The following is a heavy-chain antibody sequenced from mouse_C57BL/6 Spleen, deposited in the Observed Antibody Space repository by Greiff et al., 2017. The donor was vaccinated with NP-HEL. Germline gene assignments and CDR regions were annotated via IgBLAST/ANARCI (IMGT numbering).Heavy chain of an antibody. D-gene: IGHD1-1*01. CDR1: GYAFSSSW. V-gene: IGHV1-82*01. J-gene: IGHJ2*01. Sequence: VKLQQSGPELVKPGASVKISCKASGYAFSSSWMNWVKQRPGKGLEWIGRIYPGDGDTNYNGKFKGKATLTADKSSSTAYMQLSSLTSEDSAVYFCARAFITTVVAACDDWGQGTTLTVSS. CDR2: IYPGDGDT. CDR3: ARAFITTVVAACDD.